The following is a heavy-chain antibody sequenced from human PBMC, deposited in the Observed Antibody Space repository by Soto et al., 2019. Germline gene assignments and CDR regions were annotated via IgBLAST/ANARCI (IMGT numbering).Heavy chain of an antibody. Sequence: GGSLRLSCAASGFTFSSYAMSWVRQAPGKGLEWVSAISGSGGSTYYADSVKGRFTISRDNSKNTLYLQMNSLRAEDTAVYYCAKGLSPAVAAPGYYFDYWGQGTLVTVSS. CDR1: GFTFSSYA. CDR2: ISGSGGST. V-gene: IGHV3-23*01. CDR3: AKGLSPAVAAPGYYFDY. D-gene: IGHD2-15*01. J-gene: IGHJ4*02.